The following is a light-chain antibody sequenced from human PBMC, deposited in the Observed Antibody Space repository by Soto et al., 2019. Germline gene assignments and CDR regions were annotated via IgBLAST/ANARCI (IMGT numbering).Light chain of an antibody. CDR3: QQSYSTPFT. J-gene: IGKJ3*01. CDR1: QGIGDT. V-gene: IGKV3-15*01. CDR2: DTS. Sequence: EVVMTQSPATLSVSPGEGVTLSCRANQGIGDTLAWYQHKPGQTPRLLIYDTSTRATGVPARFSGSRSGPEFTLTISSPQPEDFATYYCQQSYSTPFTFGPGTKVDIK.